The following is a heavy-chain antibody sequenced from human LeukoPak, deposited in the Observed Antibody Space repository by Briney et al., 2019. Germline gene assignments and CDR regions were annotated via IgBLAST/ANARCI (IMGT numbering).Heavy chain of an antibody. CDR1: GCTFSSYS. CDR3: ARDESSWFGELSPLFDP. J-gene: IGHJ5*02. V-gene: IGHV3-21*01. CDR2: ISSSSSYI. D-gene: IGHD3-10*01. Sequence: GGSLRLSCAASGCTFSSYSMNWVRQAPGKGLEWVSSISSSSSYIYYADSVKGRFTISRDNAKNSLYLQMNSLRAEDTAVYYCARDESSWFGELSPLFDPWGQGTLVTVSS.